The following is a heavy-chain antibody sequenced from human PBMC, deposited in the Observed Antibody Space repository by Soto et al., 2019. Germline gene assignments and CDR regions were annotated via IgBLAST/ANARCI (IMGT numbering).Heavy chain of an antibody. V-gene: IGHV3-30*18. J-gene: IGHJ6*02. CDR1: GFTFSSYG. CDR3: AKNLHRKSYYFYYGTDV. Sequence: QVQLVESGGGVVQPGRSLRLSCAAAGFTFSSYGMHWVRQAPGKGLEWVAVISYDGTNKYYADSVKGRFTVSRDNSTNTLYLQMNSLRAEDTAVYYCAKNLHRKSYYFYYGTDVWGQGTTVTVSS. CDR2: ISYDGTNK.